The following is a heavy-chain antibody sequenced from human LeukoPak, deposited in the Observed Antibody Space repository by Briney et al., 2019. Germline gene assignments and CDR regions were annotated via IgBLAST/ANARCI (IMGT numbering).Heavy chain of an antibody. J-gene: IGHJ5*02. CDR2: ISSSGSTK. D-gene: IGHD5-18*01. Sequence: GGSLRLSCAASGFTFINYAMTWVRQAPGKGLEWVSYISSSGSTKYYADSVEGRFTISRDNAKNSLYLQMNSLRAEDTAVYYCARGSGYSYGPWGQGTLVTVSS. CDR1: GFTFINYA. CDR3: ARGSGYSYGP. V-gene: IGHV3-11*01.